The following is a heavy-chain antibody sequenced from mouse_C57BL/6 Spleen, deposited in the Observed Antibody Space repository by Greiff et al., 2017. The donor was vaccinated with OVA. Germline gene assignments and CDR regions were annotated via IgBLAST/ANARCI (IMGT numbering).Heavy chain of an antibody. CDR1: GYSITSGYY. D-gene: IGHD2-4*01. J-gene: IGHJ4*01. Sequence: EVQLVEPGPGLVKPSPSLSLTCSATGYSITSGYYWNWIRQFPGNNLEWMGYIRYDGSNNYNPSLKNRTSITRDTSKNQFFLKVNSVTTEDTATYYCAREAPYYDYAPYAMDYWGQGTSVTVSS. V-gene: IGHV3-6*01. CDR2: IRYDGSN. CDR3: AREAPYYDYAPYAMDY.